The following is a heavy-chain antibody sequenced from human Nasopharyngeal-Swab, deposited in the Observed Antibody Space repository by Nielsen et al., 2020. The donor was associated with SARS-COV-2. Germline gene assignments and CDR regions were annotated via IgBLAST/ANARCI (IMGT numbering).Heavy chain of an antibody. CDR2: ISGDGGNT. D-gene: IGHD6-19*01. CDR3: ARGHLAVACFDY. J-gene: IGHJ4*02. V-gene: IGHV3-23*01. CDR1: GFTFSSHP. Sequence: GESLKISCAASGFTFSSHPISWVRQAPGKGLEWVSAISGDGGNTYYADSVRGRFTISRDNSKNTLYLQLNSLRVEDTAIYYCARGHLAVACFDYWGQGTLVTVSS.